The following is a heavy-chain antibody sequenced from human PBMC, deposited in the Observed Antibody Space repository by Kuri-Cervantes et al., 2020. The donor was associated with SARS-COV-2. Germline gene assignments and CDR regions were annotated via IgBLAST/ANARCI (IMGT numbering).Heavy chain of an antibody. D-gene: IGHD3-3*01. V-gene: IGHV1-69*10. CDR1: GGTFSSYA. Sequence: SVKVSCKASGGTFSSYAISWVRQAPGQGLEWMGGIIPIFGIANYAQKFQGRVTITRDTSASTAYMELSSLRSEDTAVYYCAREQDDFWSGYSTNWFDPWGQGTLVTVSS. CDR3: AREQDDFWSGYSTNWFDP. J-gene: IGHJ5*02. CDR2: IIPIFGIA.